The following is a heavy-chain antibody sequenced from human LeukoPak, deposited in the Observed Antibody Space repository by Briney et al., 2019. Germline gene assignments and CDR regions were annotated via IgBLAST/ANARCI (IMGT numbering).Heavy chain of an antibody. CDR2: IKQDGSEK. CDR3: ARLGRIAVTPYYYYYMDV. J-gene: IGHJ6*03. Sequence: GESLRLSCAASGFTFSSYWMSWVRQAPGKGLEWVANIKQDGSEKYYVDSVKGRFTISRDNAKNSLYLQMNSLRAEDTAVYYCARLGRIAVTPYYYYYMDVWGKGTTVTVSS. D-gene: IGHD6-19*01. V-gene: IGHV3-7*01. CDR1: GFTFSSYW.